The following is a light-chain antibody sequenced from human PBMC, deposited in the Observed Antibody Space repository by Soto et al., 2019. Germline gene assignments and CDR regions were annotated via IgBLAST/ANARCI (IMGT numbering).Light chain of an antibody. CDR1: SSNIGNNA. J-gene: IGLJ2*01. CDR2: YDD. V-gene: IGLV1-36*01. Sequence: QSVLTQPPSVSEAPRQRVTISCSGSSSNIGNNAVNWYQQLPGKAPKLLIYYDDLLPSGVSDRFSGSKSGPSASLAISGLQSEDEADYYCAAWDDSLNGVVFGRGTQLTVL. CDR3: AAWDDSLNGVV.